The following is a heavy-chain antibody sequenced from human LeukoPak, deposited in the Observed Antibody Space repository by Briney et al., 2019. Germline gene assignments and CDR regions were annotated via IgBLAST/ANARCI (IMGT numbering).Heavy chain of an antibody. D-gene: IGHD2-2*01. CDR2: IRYDGSNK. CDR1: GFTFSDYY. J-gene: IGHJ4*02. V-gene: IGHV3-30*02. Sequence: PGGSLRLSCAASGFTFSDYYMSWIRQAPGKGLEWVAFIRYDGSNKYYADSVKGRFTISRDNSKNTLYLQMNSLRAEDTAVYYFAKDATIVVVAYYFDCWGQGTLVTVSS. CDR3: AKDATIVVVAYYFDC.